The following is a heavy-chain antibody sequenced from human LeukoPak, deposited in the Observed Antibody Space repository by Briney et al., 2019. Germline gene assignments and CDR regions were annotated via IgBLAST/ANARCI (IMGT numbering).Heavy chain of an antibody. Sequence: ASVNVSCKASGYTFTNYYTHWVRQAPGQGLEWMGIINPSGNTTRYAQIFQDRITMTRDTSRSTVYMELSSLRSEDTAVYYCARGYSSGYRIDYWGQGTLVTVSS. D-gene: IGHD3-22*01. CDR2: INPSGNTT. J-gene: IGHJ4*02. V-gene: IGHV1-46*01. CDR1: GYTFTNYY. CDR3: ARGYSSGYRIDY.